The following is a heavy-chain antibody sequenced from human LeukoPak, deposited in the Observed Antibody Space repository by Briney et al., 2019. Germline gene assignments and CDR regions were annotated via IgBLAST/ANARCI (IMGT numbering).Heavy chain of an antibody. CDR1: GFTFSSYS. D-gene: IGHD3-22*01. J-gene: IGHJ3*01. CDR3: VGDPPNSGYAFQV. Sequence: GGSLRLSCAASGFTFSSYSMNWVRQAPGKGLEWVSYISSSSSTIYYADSVKGRFTISRDNSKNMVYLQMNSLRAEDTALYYCVGDPPNSGYAFQVWGHGTVVTVSS. CDR2: ISSSSSTI. V-gene: IGHV3-48*01.